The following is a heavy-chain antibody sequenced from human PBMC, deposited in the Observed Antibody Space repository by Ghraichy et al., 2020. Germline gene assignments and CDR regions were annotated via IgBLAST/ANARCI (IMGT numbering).Heavy chain of an antibody. J-gene: IGHJ6*02. V-gene: IGHV2-5*01. CDR2: IYWNDDK. Sequence: SGPTLVKPTQTLTLTCTFSGFSLTTIGVGVGWIRQPPGKALEWLALIYWNDDKRYSPSLKNRLTITKDTSKNQVVLTLTNMDPLDTATYYCAHRLRIPAAIGFYYYAMDVWGQGTTVTVSS. CDR3: AHRLRIPAAIGFYYYAMDV. D-gene: IGHD2-2*01. CDR1: GFSLTTIGVG.